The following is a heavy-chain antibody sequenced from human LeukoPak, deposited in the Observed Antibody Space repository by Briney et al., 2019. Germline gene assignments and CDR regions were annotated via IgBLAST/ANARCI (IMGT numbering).Heavy chain of an antibody. J-gene: IGHJ4*02. CDR1: GFTFSSYA. Sequence: GGSLRLSCAASGFTFSSYAMSWVRQAPGKGLEWVSAIGGSGGSTYYADSVKGRSTISRDNSKNTLYLQMNSLRAEDTAVYYCAKGMTTVVTYFDYWGQGTLVTVSS. D-gene: IGHD4-23*01. CDR3: AKGMTTVVTYFDY. V-gene: IGHV3-23*01. CDR2: IGGSGGST.